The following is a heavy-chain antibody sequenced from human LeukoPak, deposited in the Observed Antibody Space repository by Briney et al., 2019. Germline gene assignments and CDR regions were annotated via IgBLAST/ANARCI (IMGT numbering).Heavy chain of an antibody. V-gene: IGHV5-51*01. CDR2: IYPADSDT. CDR3: ARQSRDGSKTRGYYFDY. Sequence: GESLKISCQVSGYIFTHYWIGWVRQVPGNGLESMGIIYPADSDTTYSPSFQGQVTISADKSISTVYLQWSSLKASDTAVYYCARQSRDGSKTRGYYFDYWGQGTLVTVSS. CDR1: GYIFTHYW. D-gene: IGHD3-10*01. J-gene: IGHJ4*02.